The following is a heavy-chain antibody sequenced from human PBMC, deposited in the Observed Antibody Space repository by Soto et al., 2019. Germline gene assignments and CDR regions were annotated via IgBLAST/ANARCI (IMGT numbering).Heavy chain of an antibody. Sequence: QITLKESGPTLVKPTQTLKLTCTFSGFSLSSSGVGVGWIRQPPGKALVWLALIYWDDDKRYCPSLKSRLTITKDTSKTQVVLTMTNIDSVDTATYCCAPSPGIAVAGTFYHWGQGTLVTVSS. J-gene: IGHJ4*02. CDR2: IYWDDDK. CDR1: GFSLSSSGVG. V-gene: IGHV2-5*02. CDR3: APSPGIAVAGTFYH. D-gene: IGHD6-19*01.